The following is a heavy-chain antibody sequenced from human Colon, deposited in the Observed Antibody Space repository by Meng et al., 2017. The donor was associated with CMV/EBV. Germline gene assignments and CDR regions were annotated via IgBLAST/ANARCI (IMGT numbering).Heavy chain of an antibody. Sequence: QGRRGQVGAEVKKPGTSGYVACEACRHPFTGYFMYWVRQAPGKGLEWLSVINPITGDTNYEQKFQGMVTMNRDASINTAHMRLSRLRSDDTAVYYCASLSGWDFDYWGQGTLVTVSS. CDR2: INPITGDT. CDR3: ASLSGWDFDY. J-gene: IGHJ4*02. CDR1: RHPFTGYF. D-gene: IGHD3-10*01. V-gene: IGHV1-2*02.